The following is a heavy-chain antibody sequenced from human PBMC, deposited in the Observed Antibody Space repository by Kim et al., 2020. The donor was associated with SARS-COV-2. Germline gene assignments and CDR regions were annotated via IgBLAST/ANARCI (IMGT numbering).Heavy chain of an antibody. D-gene: IGHD3-10*01. CDR2: TYYRSKWYN. V-gene: IGHV6-1*01. J-gene: IGHJ3*02. CDR3: ARDSLYYYGSGSYMDALDI. Sequence: SQTLSLTCAISGDSVSSNSAAWNWIRQSPSRGLEWLGRTYYRSKWYNDYAVSVKSRITINPDTSKNQFSLQLNSVTPEDTAVYYCARDSLYYYGSGSYMDALDIWGQGTMVTVSS. CDR1: GDSVSSNSAA.